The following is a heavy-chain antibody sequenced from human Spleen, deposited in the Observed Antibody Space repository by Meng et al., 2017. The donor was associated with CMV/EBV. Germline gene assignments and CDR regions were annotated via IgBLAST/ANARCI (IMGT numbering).Heavy chain of an antibody. CDR1: GFTFSSYA. CDR2: ISGSGGST. CDR3: AKDPYEYSGSSGFDY. J-gene: IGHJ4*02. V-gene: IGHV3-23*01. D-gene: IGHD6-6*01. Sequence: GRSLKISCAASGFTFSSYAMSWVRQAPGKGLEWVSAISGSGGSTYYADSVKGRFTISRDNFKNTVYLQMNSLRVEDTAVYYCAKDPYEYSGSSGFDYWGQGTLVTVSS.